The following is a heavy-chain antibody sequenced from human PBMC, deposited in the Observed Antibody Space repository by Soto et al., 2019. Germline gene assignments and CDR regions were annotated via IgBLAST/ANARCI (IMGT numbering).Heavy chain of an antibody. J-gene: IGHJ6*02. Sequence: PGGSLRLSCAASGFTFSSYAIHWVRQAPGKGLEWVAAISSDGSNKNYADSVKGRFTISRDNSKNTLYLQMNSLRAEDTAVYYYARATLTRYYYHGMEVWGQGPTGPASS. CDR1: GFTFSSYA. CDR3: ARATLTRYYYHGMEV. CDR2: ISSDGSNK. D-gene: IGHD1-1*01. V-gene: IGHV3-30-3*01.